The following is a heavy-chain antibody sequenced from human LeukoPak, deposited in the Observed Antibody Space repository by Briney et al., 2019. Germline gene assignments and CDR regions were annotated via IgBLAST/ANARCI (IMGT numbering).Heavy chain of an antibody. V-gene: IGHV3-49*04. D-gene: IGHD3-10*01. Sequence: GGSLRRSCTASGFTSGDYAMSWVRQAPGKGLDWVGFIRSKAYGGTTEYAAPVKGRFTISRDDSKSIAYLQMNSLKTEDTAVYYCTRDFTVTMVRLYGMDVWGKGTTVTVSS. CDR2: IRSKAYGGTT. J-gene: IGHJ6*04. CDR1: GFTSGDYA. CDR3: TRDFTVTMVRLYGMDV.